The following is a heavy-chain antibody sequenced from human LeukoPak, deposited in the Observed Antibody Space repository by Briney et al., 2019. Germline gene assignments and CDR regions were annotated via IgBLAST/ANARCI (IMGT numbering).Heavy chain of an antibody. V-gene: IGHV1-46*01. Sequence: ASVKVSCKASGYTFTSYYMHWVRQAPGQGLEWMGIINPSGGSTSYAQKFQGRVTISVDTSKNQFSLKLSSVTAADTAVYYCARGLDDYVWGSYRYSYDYWGQGTLVAVSS. J-gene: IGHJ4*02. D-gene: IGHD3-16*02. CDR3: ARGLDDYVWGSYRYSYDY. CDR1: GYTFTSYY. CDR2: INPSGGST.